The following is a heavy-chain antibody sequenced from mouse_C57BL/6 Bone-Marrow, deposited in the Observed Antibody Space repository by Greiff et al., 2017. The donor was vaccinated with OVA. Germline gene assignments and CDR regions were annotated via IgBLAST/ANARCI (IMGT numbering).Heavy chain of an antibody. CDR2: ISIGSSTI. D-gene: IGHD1-3*01. V-gene: IGHV5-17*01. CDR3: AREITTVMDI. Sequence: EVMLVESGGGLVKPGGSLKLSCAASGFTFSDYGMHWVRQAPEKGLEWVAYISIGSSTIYYAETVKGRFTISRDNTKNTLFLQMTSLRSEDTAMFYCAREITTVMDIWGTGTTVTVSS. CDR1: GFTFSDYG. J-gene: IGHJ1*03.